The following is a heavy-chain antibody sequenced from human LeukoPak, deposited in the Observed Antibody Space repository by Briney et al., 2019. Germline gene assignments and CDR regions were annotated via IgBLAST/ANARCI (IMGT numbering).Heavy chain of an antibody. CDR3: ASIDVVPAANEVDY. CDR2: IRQDGGEK. D-gene: IGHD2-2*01. J-gene: IGHJ4*02. CDR1: GFTFTDYW. Sequence: PGGSLRLSCAVYGFTFTDYWMNWVRQAPGKGLEWVASIRQDGGEKYYVDSVKGRFTISRDNAKNSLYLQMSSLRAEDTAVYYCASIDVVPAANEVDYWGQGTLVTVSS. V-gene: IGHV3-7*01.